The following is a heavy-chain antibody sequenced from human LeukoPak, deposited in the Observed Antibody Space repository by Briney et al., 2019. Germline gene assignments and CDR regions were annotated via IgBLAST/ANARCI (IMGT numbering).Heavy chain of an antibody. J-gene: IGHJ4*02. Sequence: GKSLSHSRAPSGLSLSSLLMHWVRQPPGKGVVWLAVISSDGNNKYYADSVKGRFTISRDNSKNTLYLQMNSLRAEDTAVYYCAKVHSGSYYDIDYWGQGTLVTVSS. CDR1: GLSLSSLL. V-gene: IGHV3-30*18. CDR3: AKVHSGSYYDIDY. CDR2: ISSDGNNK. D-gene: IGHD1-26*01.